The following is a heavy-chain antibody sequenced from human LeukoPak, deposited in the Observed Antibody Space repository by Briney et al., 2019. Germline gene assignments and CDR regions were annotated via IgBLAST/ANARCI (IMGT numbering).Heavy chain of an antibody. CDR2: ISAYNGNT. Sequence: GASVKVSCKASGYTLTSYGVSWVRQAPGQSLEWLGWISAYNGNTYYAENFQARVTMTTDTSTSTAYMELRSLKSDDTAVYYCARDVFCSGNSCLRDAFDIWGQGTKVTVSS. D-gene: IGHD2-15*01. CDR3: ARDVFCSGNSCLRDAFDI. V-gene: IGHV1-18*01. J-gene: IGHJ3*02. CDR1: GYTLTSYG.